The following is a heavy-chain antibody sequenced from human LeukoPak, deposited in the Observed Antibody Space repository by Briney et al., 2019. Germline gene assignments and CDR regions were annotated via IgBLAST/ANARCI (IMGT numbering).Heavy chain of an antibody. V-gene: IGHV3-49*04. J-gene: IGHJ4*02. CDR3: TTSLLWFGELRNDY. Sequence: GGSLRLSCTASGFTFGDYAMSWVRQAPGKGLEWVGFIRSKAYGGTTEYAASVKGRFTISRGDSKNTLYLQMNSLKTEDTAVYYCTTSLLWFGELRNDYWGQGTLVTVSS. CDR2: IRSKAYGGTT. D-gene: IGHD3-10*01. CDR1: GFTFGDYA.